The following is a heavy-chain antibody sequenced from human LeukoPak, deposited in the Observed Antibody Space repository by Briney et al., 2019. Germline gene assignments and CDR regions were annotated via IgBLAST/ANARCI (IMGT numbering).Heavy chain of an antibody. Sequence: SETLSLTCAVYGGSFSGYYWSWIRQPPGKGLEWIGEINHSGSTNYNPSLKSRVTISVDTSKNQFSLKLSSVTAADTAVYYCARGSSSGWYDYWGQGTLVTVSS. D-gene: IGHD6-19*01. CDR2: INHSGST. J-gene: IGHJ4*02. CDR3: ARGSSSGWYDY. V-gene: IGHV4-34*01. CDR1: GGSFSGYY.